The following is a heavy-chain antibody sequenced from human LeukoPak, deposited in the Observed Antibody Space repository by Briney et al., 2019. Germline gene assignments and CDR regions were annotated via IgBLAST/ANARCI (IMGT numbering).Heavy chain of an antibody. J-gene: IGHJ4*02. D-gene: IGHD3-16*02. CDR1: GFPFSSYD. CDR3: ARADYDYVWGSYRQYYFDY. V-gene: IGHV3-7*01. Sequence: GGSLRLSCAASGFPFSSYDMSWVRQAPGKGLEWVANIKQDGSEKYYVDSVKGRFTISRDNAKNSLYLQMNSLRAEDTAVYYCARADYDYVWGSYRQYYFDYWGQGTLVTVSS. CDR2: IKQDGSEK.